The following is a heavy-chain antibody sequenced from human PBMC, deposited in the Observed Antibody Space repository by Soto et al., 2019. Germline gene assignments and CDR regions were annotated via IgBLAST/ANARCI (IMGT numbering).Heavy chain of an antibody. V-gene: IGHV1-8*01. D-gene: IGHD3-22*01. CDR2: MNPNSGNT. CDR3: ARVESSGYYSHFDY. Sequence: GASVKVSCKASGYTLTSYDINWVRQATGQGLEWMGWMNPNSGNTSYAQKFQGRVTITRNKSISTAYMELSSLRSEDTAVYYCARVESSGYYSHFDYWGQGTLVTVSS. CDR1: GYTLTSYD. J-gene: IGHJ4*02.